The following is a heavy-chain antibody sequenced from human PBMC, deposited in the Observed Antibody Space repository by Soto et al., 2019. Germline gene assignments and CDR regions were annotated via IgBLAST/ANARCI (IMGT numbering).Heavy chain of an antibody. J-gene: IGHJ4*02. V-gene: IGHV3-30*18. D-gene: IGHD3-22*01. CDR2: ISYDGSNK. CDR3: AKDLLYRYYDSSGYYPVFDY. CDR1: GFTFISYG. Sequence: GGSLRLSCAASGFTFISYGMHWVRQAPGKGLEWVAVISYDGSNKYYADSVKGRFTISRDNSKNTLYLQMNSLRAEDTAVYYCAKDLLYRYYDSSGYYPVFDYWGQGTLVTVSS.